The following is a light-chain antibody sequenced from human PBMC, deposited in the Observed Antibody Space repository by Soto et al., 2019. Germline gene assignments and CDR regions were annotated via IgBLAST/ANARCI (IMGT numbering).Light chain of an antibody. V-gene: IGKV1-6*01. CDR1: QDISDD. Sequence: AIQMTQSPSSLSASVGDRVTITCRASQDISDDVGWYQQTPGKAPKLLISGASRLQSGVPSSFSGSGSGAAFTLPITSLRPEDSATYYCLQNHNYPRTFGQGTKVEI. J-gene: IGKJ1*01. CDR2: GAS. CDR3: LQNHNYPRT.